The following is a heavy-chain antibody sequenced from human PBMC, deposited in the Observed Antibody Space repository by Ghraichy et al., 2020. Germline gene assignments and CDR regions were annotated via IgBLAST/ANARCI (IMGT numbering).Heavy chain of an antibody. Sequence: GGSLRLSCAASGFTFSSYGMHWVRQAPGKGLEWVAFILYDGSNKYYADSVKGRFTISRDNSKNTLYLQMNSLRAEDTAVYYCAKDQAEDNWYYSFYYYGMDVWGQGTTVTVSS. CDR3: AKDQAEDNWYYSFYYYGMDV. CDR1: GFTFSSYG. CDR2: ILYDGSNK. D-gene: IGHD1-20*01. V-gene: IGHV3-30*02. J-gene: IGHJ6*02.